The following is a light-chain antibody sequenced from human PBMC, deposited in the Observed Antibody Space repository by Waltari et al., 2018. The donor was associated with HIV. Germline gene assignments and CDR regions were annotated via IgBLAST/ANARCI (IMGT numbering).Light chain of an antibody. Sequence: EIVLTQSPGTRSLSQGERATLSCRASQSVRSSYLAWYQQKPGQAPRLLIYGASSSATGIPYRFSVSGSGTYFTLTISGLEPEDFAVYYCQHWGTFGPGTKVDIK. CDR1: QSVRSSY. J-gene: IGKJ3*01. CDR2: GAS. V-gene: IGKV3-20*01. CDR3: QHWGT.